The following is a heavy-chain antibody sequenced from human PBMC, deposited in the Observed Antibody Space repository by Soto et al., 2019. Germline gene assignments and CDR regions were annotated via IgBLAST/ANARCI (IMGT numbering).Heavy chain of an antibody. D-gene: IGHD4-4*01. CDR3: AKDGPYTTWPIPFDY. CDR1: GFTFSNYA. J-gene: IGHJ4*02. Sequence: GGSLRLSCAASGFTFSNYAMSWVRQAPGKGLEWVSTINSSGGGTYYADSVRGRFTISRDNSNNTLYLQMNSLRAEDTALFYCAKDGPYTTWPIPFDYWGQGTLVTVSS. CDR2: INSSGGGT. V-gene: IGHV3-23*01.